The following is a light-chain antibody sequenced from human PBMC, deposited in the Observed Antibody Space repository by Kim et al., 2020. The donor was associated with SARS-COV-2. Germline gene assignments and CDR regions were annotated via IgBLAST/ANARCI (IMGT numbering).Light chain of an antibody. CDR3: QTWGSGPWV. CDR2: LHSDGSH. V-gene: IGLV4-69*02. Sequence: ASVKLTCTLSSEHSSYTIAWHQQQPERGPRYLMKLHSDGSHTKGAEIPDRFSGSSSGAESYLTISSLQSDDEGDYYCQTWGSGPWVFGGGTQLTVL. CDR1: SEHSSYT. J-gene: IGLJ3*02.